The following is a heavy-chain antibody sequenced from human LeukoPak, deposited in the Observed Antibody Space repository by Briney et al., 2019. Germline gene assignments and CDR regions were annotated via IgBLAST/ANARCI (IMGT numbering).Heavy chain of an antibody. Sequence: SQSLSLTCTVSGGSISSYYWSWIRRPPGKGLEWIGYIAYSGSTNYNPSLKSRVTISVDTSRNQFYLKLSSVTAADTAVYYCARRNYGDYDHYFDYWGQGTLVTVSS. D-gene: IGHD4-17*01. CDR1: GGSISSYY. CDR3: ARRNYGDYDHYFDY. J-gene: IGHJ4*02. CDR2: IAYSGST. V-gene: IGHV4-59*08.